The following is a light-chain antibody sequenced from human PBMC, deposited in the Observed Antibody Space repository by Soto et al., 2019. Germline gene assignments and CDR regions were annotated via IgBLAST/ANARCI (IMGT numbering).Light chain of an antibody. V-gene: IGKV3-20*01. CDR1: QNINSNY. Sequence: EIVLTQSPGTLSLSPGERATLSCRASQNINSNYLAWYQQKPGQAPRLLIYDTSNMATGVPDRFSDSGSGTDFTLTISRLEPEDFAVYYCQQYGTSPRTFGGGTKVEIK. CDR3: QQYGTSPRT. CDR2: DTS. J-gene: IGKJ4*01.